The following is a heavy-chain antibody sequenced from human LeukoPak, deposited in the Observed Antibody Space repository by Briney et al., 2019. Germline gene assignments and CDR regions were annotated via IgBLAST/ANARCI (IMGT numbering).Heavy chain of an antibody. J-gene: IGHJ4*02. CDR3: ARDRYYAIDY. Sequence: PGGSLRLSCAASGFSFSTTWMHWVRQVPGKGLVWISRINSDGSSTIYADSVKGRFTISRDNDKNRLYLQMNSLRVEGTAVYYCARDRYYAIDYGGQGTLVTVSS. CDR1: GFSFSTTW. V-gene: IGHV3-74*01. D-gene: IGHD3-22*01. CDR2: INSDGSST.